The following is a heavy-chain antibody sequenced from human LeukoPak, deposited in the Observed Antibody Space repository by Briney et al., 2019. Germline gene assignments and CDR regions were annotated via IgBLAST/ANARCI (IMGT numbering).Heavy chain of an antibody. CDR1: GFTFGDYA. D-gene: IGHD1-26*01. CDR3: AKAGGTYYPDHFDP. J-gene: IGHJ5*02. CDR2: IRYDASHK. Sequence: GGSLRLSCTASGFTFGDYAMNWFRQAPGKGLEWVAFIRYDASHKYYADSVKGRFTISRDNSKNTLYMQMNSLRVEDTAVYYCAKAGGTYYPDHFDPWGQGTLVTVSS. V-gene: IGHV3-30*02.